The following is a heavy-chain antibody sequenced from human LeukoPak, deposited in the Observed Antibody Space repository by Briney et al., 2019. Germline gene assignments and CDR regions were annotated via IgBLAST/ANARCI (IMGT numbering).Heavy chain of an antibody. CDR2: IWYDGSNK. Sequence: GRSLRLSCAASGFTFSSYGMHWVRQAPGKGLEWVAVIWYDGSNKYYADSVKGRFTISRDNSKNMLYLQMNSLRAEDTAVYYCARDNYYDSSGYMNYFDYWGQGTLVTVSS. CDR1: GFTFSSYG. J-gene: IGHJ4*02. D-gene: IGHD3-22*01. CDR3: ARDNYYDSSGYMNYFDY. V-gene: IGHV3-33*01.